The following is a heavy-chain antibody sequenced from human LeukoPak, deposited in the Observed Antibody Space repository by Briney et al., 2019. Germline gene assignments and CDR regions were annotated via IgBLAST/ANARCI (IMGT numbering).Heavy chain of an antibody. D-gene: IGHD1-1*01. Sequence: PGGSLRLSCAASGFTFSSYAMRWVRQAPGKGLEWVAVIYCVGRKKYYAASAKGRFTISRDNSKNPLYLQMNSLRAEDTAVYYCAKGGTRPGLFDYWGQGTLVTVSS. V-gene: IGHV3-30*04. J-gene: IGHJ4*02. CDR1: GFTFSSYA. CDR3: AKGGTRPGLFDY. CDR2: IYCVGRKK.